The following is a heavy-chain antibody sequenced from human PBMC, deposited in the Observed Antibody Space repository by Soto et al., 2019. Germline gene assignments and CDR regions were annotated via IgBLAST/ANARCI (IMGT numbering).Heavy chain of an antibody. CDR1: GGSISSSSYY. CDR3: ARHVGNYDILTGYYPRGPYYYYYMDV. J-gene: IGHJ6*03. Sequence: SETLSLTCTVSGGSISSSSYYWGWIRQPPGKGLEWIGSIYYSGSTYYNPSLKSRVTISVDTSKNQFSLKLSSVNAADTAVYYCARHVGNYDILTGYYPRGPYYYYYMDVWGKGTTVTVSS. CDR2: IYYSGST. D-gene: IGHD3-9*01. V-gene: IGHV4-39*01.